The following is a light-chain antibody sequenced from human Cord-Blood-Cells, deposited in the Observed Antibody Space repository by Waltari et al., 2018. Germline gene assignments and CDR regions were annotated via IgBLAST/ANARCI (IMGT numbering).Light chain of an antibody. V-gene: IGKV1-39*01. CDR2: DAS. CDR3: QQSYSTPPLT. CDR1: QSISSY. Sequence: DIQMTQSPSSLSASVGDRVTITCRASQSISSYLNWYQQKPGKAPKLLIYDASRLQSGVPSRFSGSGSWTDFSLTISSLQPEDFATYYCQQSYSTPPLTFGGGTKVEIK. J-gene: IGKJ4*01.